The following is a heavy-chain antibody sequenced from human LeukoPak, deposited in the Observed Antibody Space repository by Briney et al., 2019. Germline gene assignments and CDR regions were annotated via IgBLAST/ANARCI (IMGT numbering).Heavy chain of an antibody. CDR1: GFTFSSYG. Sequence: GGSLRLSCAASGFTFSSYGMHSVRQAPRKGLEWVAVISYDGSNKYYADSVKGRFTISRDNSKNTLYLQMNSLRAEDTAVYYCAKDHSSGWYYFDYWGQGTLVTVSS. J-gene: IGHJ4*02. V-gene: IGHV3-30*18. D-gene: IGHD6-19*01. CDR3: AKDHSSGWYYFDY. CDR2: ISYDGSNK.